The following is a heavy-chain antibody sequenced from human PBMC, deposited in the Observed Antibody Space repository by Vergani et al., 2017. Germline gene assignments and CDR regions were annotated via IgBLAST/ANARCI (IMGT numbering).Heavy chain of an antibody. V-gene: IGHV4-39*01. CDR1: GGSISSSSYY. CDR2: IYYSGST. D-gene: IGHD3-22*01. Sequence: QLQLQESGPGLVKPSETLSITCTVSGGSISSSSYYWGWIRQPPGKGVEWIGSIYYSGSTYYNPSLKSRVTISVDTANNQFSLKLSSVTAADTAVYYCARTYDRVHWGQGTLGTVSS. J-gene: IGHJ4*02. CDR3: ARTYDRVH.